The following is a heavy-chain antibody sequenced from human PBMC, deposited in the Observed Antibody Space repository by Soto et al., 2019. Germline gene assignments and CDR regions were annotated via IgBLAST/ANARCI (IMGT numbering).Heavy chain of an antibody. J-gene: IGHJ3*02. D-gene: IGHD3-16*01. CDR2: VFSNDEQ. CDR3: VRTLGGGTFDI. V-gene: IGHV2-26*01. CDR1: GFSLSDPKMG. Sequence: QVTLKESGPVLAKPTETLTLTCTVSGFSLSDPKMGVSWIRQPPGKALEWLAHVFSNDEQSYNTSLKSRLNIFKDTPKNQVVLIMTNMDPVDTAPYYCVRTLGGGTFDIWGQGTMVTVSS.